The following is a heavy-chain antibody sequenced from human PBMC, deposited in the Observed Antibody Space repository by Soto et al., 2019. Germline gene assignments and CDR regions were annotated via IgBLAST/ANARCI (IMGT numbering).Heavy chain of an antibody. Sequence: GGSLRLSCAASGFTFSSYSMNWVRQAPGKGLEWVSSISSSSSYIYYADSVKGRFTISRDNAKNSLYLQMNSLRAEDTAVYYCARDPIVAGVPNWGQGTLVTVSS. CDR3: ARDPIVAGVPN. D-gene: IGHD6-19*01. V-gene: IGHV3-21*01. J-gene: IGHJ4*02. CDR2: ISSSSSYI. CDR1: GFTFSSYS.